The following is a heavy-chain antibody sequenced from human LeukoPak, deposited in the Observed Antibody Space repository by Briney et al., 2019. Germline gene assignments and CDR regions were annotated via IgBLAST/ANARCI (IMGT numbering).Heavy chain of an antibody. V-gene: IGHV4-30-2*01. D-gene: IGHD4-17*01. J-gene: IGHJ2*01. Sequence: SQTLSLTCTVSGGSISSGGYYWSWIRQPPGKGLEWIGYIYHSGSTYYNPSLKSRVTISVDRSKNQFSLKLSSVTAADTAVYYCARVISGTVTTEYFDLWGRGTLVTVSS. CDR2: IYHSGST. CDR3: ARVISGTVTTEYFDL. CDR1: GGSISSGGYY.